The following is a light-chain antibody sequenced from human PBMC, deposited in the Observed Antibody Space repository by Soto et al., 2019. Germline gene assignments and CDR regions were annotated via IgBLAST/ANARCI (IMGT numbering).Light chain of an antibody. V-gene: IGKV3-15*01. CDR1: QSVSSN. CDR2: GAS. CDR3: QQYNNWPQHT. Sequence: EIVMTQSPATLSVSPGERATLSCRASQSVSSNLAWYQQKPGQAPRLLIYGASTRATGIPARFSGSGSGTELTLTISSLQSEDFAVYYCQQYNNWPQHTLGQGTKLEIK. J-gene: IGKJ2*01.